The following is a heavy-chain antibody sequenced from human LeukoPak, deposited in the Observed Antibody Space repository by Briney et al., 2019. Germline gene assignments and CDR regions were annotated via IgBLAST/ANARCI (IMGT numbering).Heavy chain of an antibody. D-gene: IGHD3-22*01. Sequence: GESLKISCQGSGYTFTKYWIGWVRQMPGKGLEWMGIIYPGDSDTRYSPSFQGQVTISADKSISTAYLQWSSLKASDTAMYYCARIADYYDSSGPIYFDYWGQGTLVTVSS. CDR2: IYPGDSDT. CDR3: ARIADYYDSSGPIYFDY. CDR1: GYTFTKYW. V-gene: IGHV5-51*01. J-gene: IGHJ4*02.